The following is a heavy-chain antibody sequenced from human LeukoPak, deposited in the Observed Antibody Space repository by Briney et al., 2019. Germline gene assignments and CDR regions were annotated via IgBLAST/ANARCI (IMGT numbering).Heavy chain of an antibody. CDR3: VRELQGSGPRQIDY. J-gene: IGHJ4*02. V-gene: IGHV4-39*06. CDR1: GGSISSSSYY. Sequence: SETLSLTYTVSGGSISSSSYYWGWIRQPPGKGLEWIGSIYYSGSTYYNPSLKSRVTISVDTSKNQFPLKLSSVTAADTAVYYCVRELQGSGPRQIDYWGQGTLVTVSS. CDR2: IYYSGST. D-gene: IGHD5-12*01.